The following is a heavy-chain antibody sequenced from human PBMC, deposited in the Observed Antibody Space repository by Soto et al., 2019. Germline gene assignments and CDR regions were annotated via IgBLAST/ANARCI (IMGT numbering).Heavy chain of an antibody. Sequence: PGGSLRLSCAASGFTFSSYGMHWVRQAPGKGLEWVAVISYDGSNKYYADSVKGRFTISRDNSKNTLYLQMNSLRAEDTAVYYCAKVIQGYYYYMDVWGKGTTVTVSS. J-gene: IGHJ6*03. CDR2: ISYDGSNK. CDR3: AKVIQGYYYYMDV. V-gene: IGHV3-30*18. CDR1: GFTFSSYG.